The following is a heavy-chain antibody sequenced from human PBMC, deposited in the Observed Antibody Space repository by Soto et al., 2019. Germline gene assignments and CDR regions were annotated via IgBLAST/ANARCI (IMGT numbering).Heavy chain of an antibody. CDR3: ARASSRLGSAAAF. J-gene: IGHJ4*02. D-gene: IGHD3-16*01. V-gene: IGHV3-53*01. CDR2: IYSDGTT. CDR1: GLTVSGNY. Sequence: DVQLVESGGGLIRPGGSLTLSCAASGLTVSGNYMGWVRQVPGKGLEWVSSIYSDGTTIDADSGKGRFTIFRDSSHNTLYLQLNNHRPEDTAIYHCARASSRLGSAAAFWGQGTLVSVSS.